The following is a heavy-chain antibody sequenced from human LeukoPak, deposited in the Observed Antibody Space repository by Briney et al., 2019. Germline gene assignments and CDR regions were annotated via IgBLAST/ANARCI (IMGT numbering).Heavy chain of an antibody. Sequence: GGSLRLSCVASGFTFSSYWMHWVRQDPRKGLVWVSRISGDGRNINYADSVRGRFTISRDNAKNTLYLQVNTLRVEDTAVYYCTRDLMDYDVSTGLHHYYMDVWGQGTTVTVSS. CDR3: TRDLMDYDVSTGLHHYYMDV. CDR1: GFTFSSYW. J-gene: IGHJ6*02. V-gene: IGHV3-74*01. CDR2: ISGDGRNI. D-gene: IGHD3-9*01.